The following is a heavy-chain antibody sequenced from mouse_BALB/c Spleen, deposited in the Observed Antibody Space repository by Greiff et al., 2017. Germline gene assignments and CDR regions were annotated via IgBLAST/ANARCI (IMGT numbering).Heavy chain of an antibody. Sequence: EVKVVESGGGLVQPGGSRKLSCAASGFTFSDYGMAWVRQAPGKGPEWVAFISNLAYSIYYADTVTGRFTISRENAKNTLYLEMSSLRSEDTAMYYCARSYGNRPAMDYWGQGTSVTVSS. V-gene: IGHV5-15*02. CDR1: GFTFSDYG. CDR3: ARSYGNRPAMDY. CDR2: ISNLAYSI. J-gene: IGHJ4*01. D-gene: IGHD1-1*01.